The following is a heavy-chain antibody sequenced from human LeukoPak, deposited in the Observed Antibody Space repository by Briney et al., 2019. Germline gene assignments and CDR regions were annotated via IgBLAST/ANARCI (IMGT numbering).Heavy chain of an antibody. V-gene: IGHV4-34*01. D-gene: IGHD6-13*01. CDR2: INHSGST. Sequence: SETLSLTCAVYGGSFSGYYWSWIRQPPGKGLEWIGEINHSGSTNYNPCLKSRVTISVDTSKNQFSLKLSSVTAADTAVYYCARAGLGSSSWYWDYYYYMDVWGKGTTVTVSS. J-gene: IGHJ6*03. CDR3: ARAGLGSSSWYWDYYYYMDV. CDR1: GGSFSGYY.